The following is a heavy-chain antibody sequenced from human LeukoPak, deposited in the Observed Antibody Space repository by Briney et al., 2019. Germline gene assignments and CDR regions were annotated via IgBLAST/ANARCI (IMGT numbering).Heavy chain of an antibody. Sequence: SETLSLTCAVSGYSISSSNWWGWIRQPPGKGLEWIGYIYYSGSTHYNPSLKSRVIMSVDTSKNQFSLKLSSVTAVDTAVYYCARSASPYSSEYYFDYWGQGNLVTVSS. J-gene: IGHJ4*02. CDR3: ARSASPYSSEYYFDY. CDR1: GYSISSSNW. D-gene: IGHD6-19*01. V-gene: IGHV4-28*01. CDR2: IYYSGST.